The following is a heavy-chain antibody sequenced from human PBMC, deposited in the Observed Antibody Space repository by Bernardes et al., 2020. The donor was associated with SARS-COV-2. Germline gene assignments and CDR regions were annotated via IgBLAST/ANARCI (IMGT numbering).Heavy chain of an antibody. D-gene: IGHD3-10*01. CDR1: GYTFTDFY. J-gene: IGHJ4*02. Sequence: ASVKVSCKASGYTFTDFYIHWVRQAPGRGLEWMGWINPISGATNYAQKLLGWVSMTRDTSITTVYMELSSLRSDDTAVYYCARDLGKTYGVYYFDYWGQGTLVTVSP. V-gene: IGHV1-2*04. CDR3: ARDLGKTYGVYYFDY. CDR2: INPISGAT.